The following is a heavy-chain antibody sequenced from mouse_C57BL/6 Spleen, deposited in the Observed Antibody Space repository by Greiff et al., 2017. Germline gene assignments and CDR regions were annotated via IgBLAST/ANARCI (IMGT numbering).Heavy chain of an antibody. D-gene: IGHD1-1*01. J-gene: IGHJ3*01. CDR3: ASEGYYYGSSPFAY. CDR1: GYNFNSYW. CDR2: IHPNSGST. V-gene: IGHV1-64*01. Sequence: VQLQQSGAELVKPGASVKLSCKASGYNFNSYWMHWVKQRPGQGLEWIGMIHPNSGSTNYNEKFQSKATLTVDTSSSTAYMQLSSLTSEDSAVYYCASEGYYYGSSPFAYWGQGTLVTVSA.